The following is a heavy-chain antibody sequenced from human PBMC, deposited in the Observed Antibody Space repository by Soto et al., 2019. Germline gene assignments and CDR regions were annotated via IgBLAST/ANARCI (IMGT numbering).Heavy chain of an antibody. CDR3: ARFQSQRGFDP. CDR2: IDPSDSYT. D-gene: IGHD6-25*01. CDR1: GYSFTSYW. J-gene: IGHJ5*02. V-gene: IGHV5-10-1*01. Sequence: GESLKISCKGSGYSFTSYWITWVRQMPGKGLEWMGRIDPSDSYTNYSPSFQGHVTISVDKTISTAYLQWSSLKASDTAMYYCARFQSQRGFDPWSQGTLVTVSS.